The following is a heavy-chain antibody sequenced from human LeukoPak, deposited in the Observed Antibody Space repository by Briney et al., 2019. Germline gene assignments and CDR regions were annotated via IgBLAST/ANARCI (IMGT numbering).Heavy chain of an antibody. CDR2: IKQDGSEK. Sequence: PGGSLRLSCAASGFTFSSYWMSWVRQAPGKRLEWVANIKQDGSEKYYVDYVKGRFTIARDNAKNSLYLQMNSLRAEDTAVYYCARSELGSSWSYWGQGTLVTVSS. CDR3: ARSELGSSWSY. D-gene: IGHD6-13*01. CDR1: GFTFSSYW. J-gene: IGHJ4*02. V-gene: IGHV3-7*01.